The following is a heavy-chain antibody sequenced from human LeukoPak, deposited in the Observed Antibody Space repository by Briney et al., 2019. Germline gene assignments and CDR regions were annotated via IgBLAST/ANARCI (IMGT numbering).Heavy chain of an antibody. J-gene: IGHJ6*04. D-gene: IGHD5-18*01. CDR3: ARDPDTASPMDV. V-gene: IGHV1-69*06. CDR1: GGTFSSYA. Sequence: SVKVFCKASGGTFSSYAISWVRQAPGQGLEWMGGIIPIFGTVNYAQKFQGRVTITADKSTSTAYMELSSLRSEDTAVYYCARDPDTASPMDVWGKGTTVTVSS. CDR2: IIPIFGTV.